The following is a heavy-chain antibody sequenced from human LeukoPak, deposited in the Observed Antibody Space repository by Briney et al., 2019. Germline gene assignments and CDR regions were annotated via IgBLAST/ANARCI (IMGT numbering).Heavy chain of an antibody. CDR1: GFTVSSNY. D-gene: IGHD3-10*01. V-gene: IGHV3-53*01. CDR3: ARSVVRGGEFGY. Sequence: GGSLRLSCAASGFTVSSNYMSWVRQAPGKGLEWVSVIYSGGSTYYADSVKGRFTISRDNAKNSLYLQMNSLRAEDTAVYYCARSVVRGGEFGYWGQGTLVTVSS. J-gene: IGHJ4*02. CDR2: IYSGGST.